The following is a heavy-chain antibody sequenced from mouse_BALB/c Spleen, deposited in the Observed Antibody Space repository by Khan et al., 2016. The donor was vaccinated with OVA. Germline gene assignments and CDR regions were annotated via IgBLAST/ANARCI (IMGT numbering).Heavy chain of an antibody. D-gene: IGHD2-4*01. CDR2: IWSDGKT. CDR3: ARNTHRITTRMDY. J-gene: IGHJ4*01. Sequence: VELVESGPGLVAPSQSLSITCTVSGFSLTSYGVHWVHQPPGKGLEWLVVIWSDGKTTYNSTLKSRLSISKDNSKSQVFLKMNSLQTDDTAMYYCARNTHRITTRMDYWGKGTSVTVAS. CDR1: GFSLTSYG. V-gene: IGHV2-6*02.